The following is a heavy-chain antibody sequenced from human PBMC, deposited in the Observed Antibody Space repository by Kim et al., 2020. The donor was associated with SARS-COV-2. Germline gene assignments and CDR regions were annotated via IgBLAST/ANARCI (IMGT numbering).Heavy chain of an antibody. CDR3: AREFPGY. D-gene: IGHD2-21*01. CDR1: GYTFTHYN. V-gene: IGHV1-2*02. Sequence: ASVKVSCKTSGYTFTHYNINWVRQAPGQGLAWVGWINPNDGATQFAQKFQGRVTLTRDISMNTASMELSSLTSDDTDVFYCAREFPGYWCQGTLVTVSS. CDR2: INPNDGAT. J-gene: IGHJ4*02.